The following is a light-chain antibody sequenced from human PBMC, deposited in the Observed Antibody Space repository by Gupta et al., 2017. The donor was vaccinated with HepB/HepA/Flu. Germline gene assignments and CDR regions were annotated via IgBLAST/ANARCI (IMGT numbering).Light chain of an antibody. CDR3: QVWDSGDDRVV. J-gene: IGLJ2*01. CDR2: DDT. Sequence: SYVLPPPPSLSVAPGKTARMTCEGINIGDKSVHWFQQRPGQAPVLVVYDDTDRPSGIPDRFSGSKSGKAATLTISRVEAGDEADYYCQVWDSGDDRVVFGGGTKLTVL. CDR1: NIGDKS. V-gene: IGLV3-21*03.